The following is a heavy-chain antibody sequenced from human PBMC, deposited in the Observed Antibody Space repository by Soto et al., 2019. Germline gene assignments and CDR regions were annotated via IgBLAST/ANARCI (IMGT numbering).Heavy chain of an antibody. J-gene: IGHJ6*02. Sequence: GGSLRLSCAASGFTFSSYGMHWVRQAPGKGLEWVAVTWYDGSNKYYADSVKGRFTISRDNSKNTLYLQMNSLRAEGTAVYYCARDLGSRGMDVWGQGTTVTVSS. D-gene: IGHD3-10*01. CDR2: TWYDGSNK. V-gene: IGHV3-33*01. CDR1: GFTFSSYG. CDR3: ARDLGSRGMDV.